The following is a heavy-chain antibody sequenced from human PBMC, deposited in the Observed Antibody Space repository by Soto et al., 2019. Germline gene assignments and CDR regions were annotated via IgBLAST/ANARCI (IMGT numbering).Heavy chain of an antibody. CDR3: ARGVVVVPAAKLLLWFDP. V-gene: IGHV4-59*01. CDR2: IYYSGST. CDR1: GGSISSYY. D-gene: IGHD2-2*01. Sequence: SETLSLTCTVSGGSISSYYWSWIRQPPGKGLEWIGYIYYSGSTNYNPSLKSRVTISVGTSKNQFSLKLSSVTAADTAVYYCARGVVVVPAAKLLLWFDPWGQGTLVTVSS. J-gene: IGHJ5*02.